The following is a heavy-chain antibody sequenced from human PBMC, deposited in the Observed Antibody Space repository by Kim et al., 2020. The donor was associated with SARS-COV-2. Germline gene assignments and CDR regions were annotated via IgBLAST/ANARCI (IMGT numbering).Heavy chain of an antibody. D-gene: IGHD2-15*01. J-gene: IGHJ4*02. Sequence: GGSLRLSCAASGFSFSDSAMHWVRQASGKGLEWVGRIRSEANRYATAYAASVKGRFTISRDDSKNTAYLQMNSWKTEDTAVYYCARQLENVVVGNDYWGQGTLVTVSS. CDR2: IRSEANRYAT. CDR3: ARQLENVVVGNDY. CDR1: GFSFSDSA. V-gene: IGHV3-73*01.